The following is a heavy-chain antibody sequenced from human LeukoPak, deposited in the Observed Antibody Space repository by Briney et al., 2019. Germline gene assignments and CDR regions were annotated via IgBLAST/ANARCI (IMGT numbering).Heavy chain of an antibody. Sequence: PSQTLSLTCTASGGSISSYYWSWIRQPPGKGLEWIGYIYYSGSTNYNPSLKSRVTISVDTSKNQFSLKLSSVTAADTAVYYCARAPGCSFFDYWGQGTLVTVSS. CDR3: ARAPGCSFFDY. CDR1: GGSISSYY. D-gene: IGHD2-15*01. J-gene: IGHJ4*02. V-gene: IGHV4-59*01. CDR2: IYYSGST.